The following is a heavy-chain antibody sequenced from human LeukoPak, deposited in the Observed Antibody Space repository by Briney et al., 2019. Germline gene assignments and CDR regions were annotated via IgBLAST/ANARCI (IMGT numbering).Heavy chain of an antibody. J-gene: IGHJ4*02. CDR3: AKDYCTNGVCSGGFDY. Sequence: GRSLRLSCAASGFTFSSYGMHWVRQAPGKGLEWVAVIWYGGSNKYYADSVKGRFTISRDNSKNTLYLQMNSLRAEDTAVYYCAKDYCTNGVCSGGFDYWGQGTLVTVSS. CDR2: IWYGGSNK. CDR1: GFTFSSYG. D-gene: IGHD2-8*01. V-gene: IGHV3-30*18.